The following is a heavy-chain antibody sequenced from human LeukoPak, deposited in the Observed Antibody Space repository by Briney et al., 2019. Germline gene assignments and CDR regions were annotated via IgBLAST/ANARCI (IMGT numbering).Heavy chain of an antibody. Sequence: PGGSLSLSCAASGFTFRSYAMRWVRQAPGRGLEWVSAISGSGGSTYYADSVKGRFTISRDNSKNTLYLQMNSLRAEDTAVYYCAKDVEYSSGRLFDYWGQGTLVTVSS. V-gene: IGHV3-23*01. D-gene: IGHD6-19*01. CDR3: AKDVEYSSGRLFDY. CDR1: GFTFRSYA. J-gene: IGHJ4*02. CDR2: ISGSGGST.